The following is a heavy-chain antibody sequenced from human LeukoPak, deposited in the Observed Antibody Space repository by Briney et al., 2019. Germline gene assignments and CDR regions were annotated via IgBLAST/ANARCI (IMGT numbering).Heavy chain of an antibody. V-gene: IGHV4-39*07. CDR2: IYYSGST. D-gene: IGHD4-17*01. CDR3: ARVSGDYFYYFDY. CDR1: GGSISSSSYS. Sequence: SETLSLTCTVSGGSISSSSYSWGWIRQPPGKGLEWIGSIYYSGSTYYNPSLKSRVTISVDTSKNQFSLKLSSVTAADTAVYYCARVSGDYFYYFDYWGQGTLVTVSS. J-gene: IGHJ4*02.